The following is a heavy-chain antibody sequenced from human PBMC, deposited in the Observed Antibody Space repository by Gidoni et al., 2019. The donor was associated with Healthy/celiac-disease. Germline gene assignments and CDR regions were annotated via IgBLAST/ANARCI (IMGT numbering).Heavy chain of an antibody. Sequence: KWLEWVAAISYDGSNKYYADSVKGRFTISRDNSKNTLYLQMNSLRAADTAVYYCARDYGDATWYFELWGRGTLVTVSS. V-gene: IGHV3-30*04. J-gene: IGHJ2*01. CDR2: ISYDGSNK. CDR3: ARDYGDATWYFEL. D-gene: IGHD4-17*01.